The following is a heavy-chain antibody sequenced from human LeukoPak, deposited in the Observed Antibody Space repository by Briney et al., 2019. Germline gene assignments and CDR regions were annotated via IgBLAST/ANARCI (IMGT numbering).Heavy chain of an antibody. CDR1: GFTFSSYS. CDR3: ARDPLTNGPPAY. CDR2: ISSSSSYI. V-gene: IGHV3-21*01. D-gene: IGHD2-8*01. J-gene: IGHJ4*02. Sequence: GGSLRLSCAASGFTFSSYSMKWVRQAPGKGLEWVSSISSSSSYIYYADSVKGRFTISRDNAKNSLYLQMNSLRAEDTAVYYCARDPLTNGPPAYWGRGTLVTVSS.